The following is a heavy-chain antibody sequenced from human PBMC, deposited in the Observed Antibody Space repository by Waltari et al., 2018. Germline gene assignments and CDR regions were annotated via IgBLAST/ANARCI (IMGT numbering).Heavy chain of an antibody. Sequence: EVQLVESGGGLVQPGGSLRLSCAASGFPFSSYAMSWVRQAPGKGLEWVSAISGSGGSTYYADSVKCRFTISRDNSKNTLYLQMNSLRAEDTAVYYCAKLGLTTVTTYWYFDLWGRGTLVTVSS. J-gene: IGHJ2*01. CDR1: GFPFSSYA. CDR2: ISGSGGST. V-gene: IGHV3-23*04. D-gene: IGHD4-17*01. CDR3: AKLGLTTVTTYWYFDL.